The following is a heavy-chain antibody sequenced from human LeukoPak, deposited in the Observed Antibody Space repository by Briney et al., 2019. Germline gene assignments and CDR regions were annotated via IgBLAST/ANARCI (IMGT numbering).Heavy chain of an antibody. D-gene: IGHD4-17*01. CDR1: GDSISSSSYY. J-gene: IGHJ4*02. Sequence: SETLSLTCTVSGDSISSSSYYWGWIRQHPGKGLEWIVSIYYSGSTYYNPSRKSRVTISVDTSKNQSSLKLSPVTAADTAVYYCARRRRAATTVTTPPFDYWGQGTLVTVSS. CDR2: IYYSGST. CDR3: ARRRRAATTVTTPPFDY. V-gene: IGHV4-39*01.